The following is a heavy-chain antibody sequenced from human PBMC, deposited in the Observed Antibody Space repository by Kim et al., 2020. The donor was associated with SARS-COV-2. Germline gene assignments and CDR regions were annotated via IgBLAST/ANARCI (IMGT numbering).Heavy chain of an antibody. D-gene: IGHD5-12*01. CDR3: ARRSIVATADAFDI. V-gene: IGHV4-39*01. J-gene: IGHJ3*02. Sequence: NPSLKSRVTISVGTSKDQFTLKLSSVTAADTAVYYCARRSIVATADAFDIWGQGTMVTVSS.